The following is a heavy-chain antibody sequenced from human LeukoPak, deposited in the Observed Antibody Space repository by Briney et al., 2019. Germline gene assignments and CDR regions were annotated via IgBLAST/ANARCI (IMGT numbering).Heavy chain of an antibody. D-gene: IGHD5-12*01. J-gene: IGHJ6*02. CDR2: MSSDSSFI. V-gene: IGHV3-21*05. Sequence: PGGSLRLSCVASGFTFRSYAMNWVRQAPGKGLEWVPYMSSDSSFINYADSVKGRFTISRDNAKNSLFLQMDSPRADDTAVYYCARGEVATTYYYGMDVWGQGTTVTVSS. CDR1: GFTFRSYA. CDR3: ARGEVATTYYYGMDV.